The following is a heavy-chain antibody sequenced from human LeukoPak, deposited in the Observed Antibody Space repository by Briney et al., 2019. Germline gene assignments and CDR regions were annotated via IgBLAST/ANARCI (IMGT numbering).Heavy chain of an antibody. CDR3: ARDLYYLGRSFDY. CDR1: GFTFSSYA. Sequence: GSLRLSCAASGFTFSSYAMSWIRQPPGKGLEWIGEINHSGSTNYNPSLKSRVTISVDTSKNQFSLKLSSVTAADTAVYYCARDLYYLGRSFDYWGQGTLVTVSS. CDR2: INHSGST. J-gene: IGHJ4*02. V-gene: IGHV4-34*01. D-gene: IGHD1-26*01.